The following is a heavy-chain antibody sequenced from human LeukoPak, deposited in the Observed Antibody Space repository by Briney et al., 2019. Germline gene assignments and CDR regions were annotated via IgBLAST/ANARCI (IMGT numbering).Heavy chain of an antibody. V-gene: IGHV4-59*01. CDR1: GGSISSYY. CDR2: IYYSGST. D-gene: IGHD3-10*01. J-gene: IGHJ4*02. Sequence: KTSETLSLTCTVSGGSISSYYWSWIRQPPGKGLEWIGYIYYSGSTNYNPSLKSRVTISVDTSKNQFSLKLSSVTAADTAVYYCARRNLNYYGSGSYYFDYWGQGTLVTVSS. CDR3: ARRNLNYYGSGSYYFDY.